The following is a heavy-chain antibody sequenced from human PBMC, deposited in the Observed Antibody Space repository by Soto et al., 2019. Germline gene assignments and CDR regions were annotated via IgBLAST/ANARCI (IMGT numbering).Heavy chain of an antibody. Sequence: TLSLTSTVSGRSISTVDSYWSWTRQHPGKGLQWIGYIYYSGSTHYNPSLKGRVTISVDTSKNQFSLKLNSVTAADTAVYYCARGVKTRREDFESRDHPFSFEDRGQGARVTGAS. CDR3: ARGVKTRREDFESRDHPFSFED. V-gene: IGHV4-30-4*01. CDR1: GRSISTVDSY. J-gene: IGHJ4*02. CDR2: IYYSGST. D-gene: IGHD3-22*01.